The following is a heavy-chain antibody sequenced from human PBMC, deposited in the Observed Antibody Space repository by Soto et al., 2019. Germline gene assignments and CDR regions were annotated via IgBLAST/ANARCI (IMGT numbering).Heavy chain of an antibody. Sequence: QVQLVQSGAEVKKPGSSVKVSCKASGGTFSSYTISWVRQAPGQGLEWMGRIIPILGIANYAQKFQGRVTITADKSTSTAYMELSSMRSEDTAVYYCAGDRGDSSSWWDYWGQGTLVTVSS. V-gene: IGHV1-69*08. CDR2: IIPILGIA. J-gene: IGHJ4*02. CDR1: GGTFSSYT. CDR3: AGDRGDSSSWWDY. D-gene: IGHD6-13*01.